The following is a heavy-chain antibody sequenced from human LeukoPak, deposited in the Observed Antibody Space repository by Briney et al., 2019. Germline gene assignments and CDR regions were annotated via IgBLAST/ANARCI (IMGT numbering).Heavy chain of an antibody. Sequence: HPGRSLRLSCAASGFTFSSYVMHWVRQAPGKGLEWVAVISYDGSNKYYADSVKGRFTISRDNSKNTLYLQVNSLRAEDTAVYYCAKSRGGSGSYFPHWGQGTLVTVSS. CDR3: AKSRGGSGSYFPH. J-gene: IGHJ4*02. V-gene: IGHV3-30*18. D-gene: IGHD3-10*01. CDR2: ISYDGSNK. CDR1: GFTFSSYV.